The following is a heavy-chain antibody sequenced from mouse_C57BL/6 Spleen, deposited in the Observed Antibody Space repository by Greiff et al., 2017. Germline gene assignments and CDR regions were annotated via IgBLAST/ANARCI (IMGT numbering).Heavy chain of an antibody. CDR3: ARKISSYVGNFDY. CDR1: GYTFTSYW. D-gene: IGHD1-1*01. Sequence: VKLQQPGAELVKPEASVKLSCKASGYTFTSYWMQWVKQRPGQGLEWIGEIDPSDSYTNYNQKFKGKATLTVDTSSSTAYMQLSSLTSEDSAVYYCARKISSYVGNFDYWGQGTTLTVSS. CDR2: IDPSDSYT. V-gene: IGHV1-50*01. J-gene: IGHJ2*01.